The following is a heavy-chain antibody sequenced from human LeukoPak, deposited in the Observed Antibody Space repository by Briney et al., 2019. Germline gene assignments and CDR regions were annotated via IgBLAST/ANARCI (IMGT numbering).Heavy chain of an antibody. CDR1: GGSISSGGYY. CDR3: ARHVSDPSNWYYFDY. D-gene: IGHD6-13*01. Sequence: PSQTLSLTCTVSGGSISSGGYYWSWIRQHPGKGLEWIGYIYYSGSTYYNPSLKSRVTISVDTSKNQFSLKLSSVTAADTAVYYCARHVSDPSNWYYFDYWGQGTLVTVSS. J-gene: IGHJ4*02. V-gene: IGHV4-31*03. CDR2: IYYSGST.